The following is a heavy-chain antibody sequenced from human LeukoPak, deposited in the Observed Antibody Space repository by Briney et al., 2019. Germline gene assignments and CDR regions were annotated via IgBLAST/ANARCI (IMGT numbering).Heavy chain of an antibody. Sequence: GESLKISCKGSGYSFTSYWIGWVRQMPGKGLEWMGIIYPGDSDTRYSPSFQGQVTISADKSISTAYLQWSSLKASDTAMYYCARRQFMNYYDSSGYYYVGAFDIWGQGTMVTVSS. V-gene: IGHV5-51*01. J-gene: IGHJ3*02. D-gene: IGHD3-22*01. CDR2: IYPGDSDT. CDR1: GYSFTSYW. CDR3: ARRQFMNYYDSSGYYYVGAFDI.